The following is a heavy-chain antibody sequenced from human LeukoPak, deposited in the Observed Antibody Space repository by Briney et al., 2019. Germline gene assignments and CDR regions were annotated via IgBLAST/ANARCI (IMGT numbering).Heavy chain of an antibody. CDR2: TSYDGSNK. D-gene: IGHD6-13*01. V-gene: IGHV3-30*18. CDR1: GFTFSSFG. CDR3: AKDRYSSSWYPDY. J-gene: IGHJ4*02. Sequence: GGSLRLSCAASGFTFSSFGIHWVRQAPGKGLEWVAVTSYDGSNKYYADSVKGRFTISRDNSKNTLYLQMNSLRPEDTAVYYCAKDRYSSSWYPDYWGQGTLVTVSS.